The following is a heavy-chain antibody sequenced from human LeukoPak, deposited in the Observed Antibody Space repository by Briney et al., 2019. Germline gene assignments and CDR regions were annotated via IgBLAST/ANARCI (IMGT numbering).Heavy chain of an antibody. J-gene: IGHJ4*02. D-gene: IGHD3-9*01. CDR2: IKQDGSEK. CDR1: GFTFSCYG. CDR3: ARDGELRYFDWLSLGNFDY. V-gene: IGHV3-7*03. Sequence: GVSLRLSCAASGFTFSCYGMIWVRQAPGKGLEWVANIKQDGSEKYYADSVKGRFTISRDNAKNSLYMQMNSLRAEDTAVYYCARDGELRYFDWLSLGNFDYWGQGTLVTVSS.